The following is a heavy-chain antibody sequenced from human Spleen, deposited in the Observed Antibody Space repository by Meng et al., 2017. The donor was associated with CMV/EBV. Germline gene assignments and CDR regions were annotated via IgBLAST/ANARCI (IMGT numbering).Heavy chain of an antibody. V-gene: IGHV1-18*01. Sequence: ASVKVSCKASDYTFTSFGMNWVGQAPGQGLEWMGWISTSNGNTNYAQKFQGRVTMTTDSSTTTAFMELRSLRSDDTAVYYCARETINWNSGFDSWGQGTLVTVSS. D-gene: IGHD1-7*01. CDR2: ISTSNGNT. J-gene: IGHJ4*01. CDR3: ARETINWNSGFDS. CDR1: DYTFTSFG.